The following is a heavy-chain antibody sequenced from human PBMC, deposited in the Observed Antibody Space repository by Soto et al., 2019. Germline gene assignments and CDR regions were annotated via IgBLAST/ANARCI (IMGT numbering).Heavy chain of an antibody. D-gene: IGHD4-17*01. CDR2: INPSGGAT. CDR3: ATSRGLYDYGST. CDR1: GYTFTKYY. J-gene: IGHJ5*02. Sequence: GASVKVSSKASGYTFTKYYIHWVRQAPGQGLQWLGIINPSGGATTYAQKFQGRVTMTRDTSTSTVFLELRSLRSEDTAIFYCATSRGLYDYGSTWGQGTRVPVSS. V-gene: IGHV1-46*01.